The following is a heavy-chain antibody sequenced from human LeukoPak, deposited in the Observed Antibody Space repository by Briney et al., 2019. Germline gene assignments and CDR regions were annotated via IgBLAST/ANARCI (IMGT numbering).Heavy chain of an antibody. CDR3: ARGGALSGSYSGLDY. CDR2: IGTAGDT. CDR1: GFTFSSYD. J-gene: IGHJ4*02. Sequence: PGGSLRLSCAASGFTFSSYDMHWVRQATGKGLEWVPAIGTAGDTYYPGSVKGRFTISRENAKNSLYLQMNSLRAGDTAVYYCARGGALSGSYSGLDYWGQGTLVTVSS. V-gene: IGHV3-13*01. D-gene: IGHD1-26*01.